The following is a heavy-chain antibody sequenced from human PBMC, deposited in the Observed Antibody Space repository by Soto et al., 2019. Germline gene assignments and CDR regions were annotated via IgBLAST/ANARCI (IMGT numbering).Heavy chain of an antibody. V-gene: IGHV5-51*01. Sequence: PGESLKISCKGSGYTFTNYWIGWVRQMPGKGLEWMGIIYHGDSDTKYNPSVQGQVTISADKSITTTYLQWSSLKASDTAIYYCAASIFYYGMDVWGQGTTVTVSS. CDR1: GYTFTNYW. CDR2: IYHGDSDT. J-gene: IGHJ6*02. CDR3: AASIFYYGMDV.